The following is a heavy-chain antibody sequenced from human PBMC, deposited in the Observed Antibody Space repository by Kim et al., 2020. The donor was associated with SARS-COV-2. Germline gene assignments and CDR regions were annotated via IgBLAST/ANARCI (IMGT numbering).Heavy chain of an antibody. Sequence: ASVKVSCKASGYTFTSYGISWVRQAPGQGLEWMGWISAYNGNTHYAHKLQGRVTMTTDTSTSTAYMELRSLRSDDTAVYYCASSILGSTPNYYGMDVWGQGTTVTVSS. CDR2: ISAYNGNT. CDR3: ASSILGSTPNYYGMDV. V-gene: IGHV1-18*01. CDR1: GYTFTSYG. J-gene: IGHJ6*02. D-gene: IGHD3-10*01.